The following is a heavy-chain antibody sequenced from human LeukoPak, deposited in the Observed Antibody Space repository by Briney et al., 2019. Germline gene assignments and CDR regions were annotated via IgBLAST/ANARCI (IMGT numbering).Heavy chain of an antibody. D-gene: IGHD2-15*01. V-gene: IGHV3-7*01. Sequence: ETLSLTCTVSGVSISSYYWSWIRQPPGKGLEWVANIKHDGSEDYYLDSVKGRFTISRDNAKSSMWLQMNSLRDEDTAVYYCARDQTPFYWGQGSLVTVSS. CDR2: IKHDGSED. CDR3: ARDQTPFY. J-gene: IGHJ4*02. CDR1: GVSISSYY.